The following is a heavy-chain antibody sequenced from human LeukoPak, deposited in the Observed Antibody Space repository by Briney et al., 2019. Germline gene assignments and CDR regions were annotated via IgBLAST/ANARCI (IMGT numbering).Heavy chain of an antibody. V-gene: IGHV3-66*01. Sequence: GGSLRLSCAASGFTVTNNDMNWVRQAPGKGLEWVSVITCGGSTYFADSVKGRFTVSRDNSKNTLSLQMNSLRVEDTAVYYCARDLISGPATHDSWGQGALVTV. CDR2: ITCGGST. J-gene: IGHJ4*02. CDR3: ARDLISGPATHDS. CDR1: GFTVTNND. D-gene: IGHD2-15*01.